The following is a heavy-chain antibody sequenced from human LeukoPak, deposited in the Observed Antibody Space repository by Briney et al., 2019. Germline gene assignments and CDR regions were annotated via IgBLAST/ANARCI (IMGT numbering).Heavy chain of an antibody. V-gene: IGHV3-11*01. CDR1: GFTFSDYY. CDR2: ISSSGSTI. D-gene: IGHD2/OR15-2a*01. Sequence: GGSLRLSCAASGFTFSDYYMSWIHQAPGKGLEWVSYISSSGSTIYYADSVKGRFTISRDNAKNSLYLQMNSLRAEDTAVYCCAKDKPHFTGLGSGYYYYGMDVWGQGTTVTVSS. CDR3: AKDKPHFTGLGSGYYYYGMDV. J-gene: IGHJ6*02.